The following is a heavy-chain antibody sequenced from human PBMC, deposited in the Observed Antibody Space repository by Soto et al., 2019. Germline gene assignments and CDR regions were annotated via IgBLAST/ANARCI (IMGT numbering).Heavy chain of an antibody. CDR2: INHSGST. Sequence: PSETLSLTCAVYGGSFSGYYWSWIRQPPGKGLEWIGEINHSGSTNYNPSLKSRVTTSVDTSKNQFSLKLSSVTAADTAVYYCATRGYSYGPKGNFDYWGQGTLVTVSS. CDR1: GGSFSGYY. D-gene: IGHD5-18*01. CDR3: ATRGYSYGPKGNFDY. J-gene: IGHJ4*02. V-gene: IGHV4-34*01.